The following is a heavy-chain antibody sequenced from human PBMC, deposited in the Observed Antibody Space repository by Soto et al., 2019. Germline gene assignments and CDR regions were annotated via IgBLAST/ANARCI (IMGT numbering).Heavy chain of an antibody. CDR3: ARDSYVGHCTNGVCYGFDY. CDR2: INAGNGNT. J-gene: IGHJ4*02. D-gene: IGHD2-8*01. Sequence: ASVKVSCRASGYTFTSYATHSVRGAPGQRLEWMGWINAGNGNTKYSQKFQGRVTITRDTSASTAYMELSSLRSEDTAVYYCARDSYVGHCTNGVCYGFDYWGQGTLVTVSS. V-gene: IGHV1-3*01. CDR1: GYTFTSYA.